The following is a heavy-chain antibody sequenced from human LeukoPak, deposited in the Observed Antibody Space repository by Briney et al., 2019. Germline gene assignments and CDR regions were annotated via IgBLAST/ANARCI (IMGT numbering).Heavy chain of an antibody. CDR2: ISAYSGKT. CDR1: GYTFSSYG. CDR3: ARVYCSSTSCYGEFDY. D-gene: IGHD2-2*01. Sequence: ASVKVSCKASGYTFSSYGISWVRQAPGQGLEWMGWISAYSGKTNYAQKLQGRVTMTTDTSTSTVYMELRSLRSDDTAVYYCARVYCSSTSCYGEFDYWGQGTLVTVS. V-gene: IGHV1-18*01. J-gene: IGHJ4*02.